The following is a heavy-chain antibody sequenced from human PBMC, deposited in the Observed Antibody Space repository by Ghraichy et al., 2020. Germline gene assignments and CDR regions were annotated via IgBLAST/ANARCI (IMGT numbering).Heavy chain of an antibody. CDR1: GFPFSTYW. V-gene: IGHV3-7*03. CDR3: ARRRLSNNWSFSSDY. Sequence: LSLTCAASGFPFSTYWMTWVRQAPGEGLEWVASIKQDGSEKYYVDSVKGRFTISRDNAKNSLYLQMNSLRAEDTAFYYCARRRLSNNWSFSSDYWGQGARVTCSS. CDR2: IKQDGSEK. D-gene: IGHD6-13*01. J-gene: IGHJ4*02.